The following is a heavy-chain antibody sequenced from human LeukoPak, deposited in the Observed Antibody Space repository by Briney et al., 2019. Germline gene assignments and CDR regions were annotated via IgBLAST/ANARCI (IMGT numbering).Heavy chain of an antibody. CDR2: IKQDGSEK. J-gene: IGHJ3*02. V-gene: IGHV3-7*01. CDR3: ASAVVQRTDDFDI. D-gene: IGHD1-1*01. Sequence: GGSLRLSCAASGFTYSSYWMSWVRQAPGKGLEWVANIKQDGSEKYYVDSVKGRFTISRDNAKNSLYLQMNSLRAEDTAVYYCASAVVQRTDDFDIWGQGTMVTVSS. CDR1: GFTYSSYW.